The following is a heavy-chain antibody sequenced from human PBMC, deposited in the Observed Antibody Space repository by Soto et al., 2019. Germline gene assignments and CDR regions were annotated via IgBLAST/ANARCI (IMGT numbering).Heavy chain of an antibody. V-gene: IGHV4-39*01. Sequence: QLQLQESGPGLVKPSETLSLTCAVSGGSISSGPYSWGWIRQPPGEGLEWIGTFHYSDNTNYNPSLDSRVAISVDTSKNQFSLKLSSVTAADTAIYYRARLGGYCSSTSCYGYYAMDVW. CDR3: ARLGGYCSSTSCYGYYAMDV. D-gene: IGHD2-2*01. J-gene: IGHJ6*01. CDR2: FHYSDNT. CDR1: GGSISSGPYS.